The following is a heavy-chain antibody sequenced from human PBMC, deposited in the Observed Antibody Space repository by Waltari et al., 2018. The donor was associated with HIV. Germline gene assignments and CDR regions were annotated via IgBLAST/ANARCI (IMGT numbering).Heavy chain of an antibody. V-gene: IGHV4-39*01. CDR1: GASISSSSYY. J-gene: IGHJ4*02. Sequence: QLHLQESGPGLVKPSEPLSLTCSVSGASISSSSYYWAWIRRPPGKGLEWIGAKYYSGSAVYSPPVRSRVSAALDASKNELSWKLTSLTATDTALYYCARLRFHSLYYLDSWGPGILVTVSS. CDR3: ARLRFHSLYYLDS. D-gene: IGHD3-16*01. CDR2: KYYSGSA.